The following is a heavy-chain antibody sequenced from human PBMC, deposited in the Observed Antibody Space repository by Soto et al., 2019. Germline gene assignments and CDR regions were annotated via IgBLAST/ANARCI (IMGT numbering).Heavy chain of an antibody. CDR2: IIPILGTA. V-gene: IGHV1-69*13. CDR1: GGTFSSYA. J-gene: IGHJ6*02. CDR3: ARSVPSRYSRYYYYYGMDV. Sequence: SVKVSCKASGGTFSSYAISWVRQAPGQGLEWMGGIIPILGTANYAQKFQGRVTITADESTSTAYMELSSLRSEDTAVYYCARSVPSRYSRYYYYYGMDVWGQGTTVTVSS. D-gene: IGHD5-18*01.